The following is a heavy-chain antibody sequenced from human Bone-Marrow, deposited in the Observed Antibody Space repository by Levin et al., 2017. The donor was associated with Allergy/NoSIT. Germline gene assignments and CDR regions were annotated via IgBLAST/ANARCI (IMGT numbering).Heavy chain of an antibody. Sequence: PGGSLRLSCALSGFTFSFYAMTWVRQAPGKGLEWVSSISGSGDSTYYADSVKGRFTISRDNSRNIVYLQMKSLRAEDTAIYYCAAGIALESQCSTTSCRGWSDAWGQGTLVTVSS. CDR1: GFTFSFYA. V-gene: IGHV3-23*01. CDR3: AAGIALESQCSTTSCRGWSDA. J-gene: IGHJ5*02. D-gene: IGHD2-2*01. CDR2: ISGSGDST.